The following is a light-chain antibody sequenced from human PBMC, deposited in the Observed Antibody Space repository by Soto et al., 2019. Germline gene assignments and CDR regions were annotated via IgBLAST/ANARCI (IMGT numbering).Light chain of an antibody. Sequence: QYALTQPASVSGSPGQSITISCTGTSSDVGGYNYVSWYQQHPGKAPKLMIYDVSNRPSGVSNRFSGSKSGNTASLTISGVQAEDEADYYCSSYTSSSTLGVFGTGTKVTVL. J-gene: IGLJ1*01. V-gene: IGLV2-14*01. CDR2: DVS. CDR3: SSYTSSSTLGV. CDR1: SSDVGGYNY.